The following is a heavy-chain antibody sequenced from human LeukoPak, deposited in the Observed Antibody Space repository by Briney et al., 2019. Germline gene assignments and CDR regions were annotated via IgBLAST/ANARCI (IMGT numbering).Heavy chain of an antibody. CDR1: GYTFTSYY. D-gene: IGHD4-17*01. J-gene: IGHJ5*02. CDR2: INTNTGNP. V-gene: IGHV7-4-1*02. CDR3: ARESGEDGDYVVGWFDP. Sequence: ALVKVSCKASGYTFTSYYVHWVRQAPGQGLEWMGWINTNTGNPTYAQGFTGRFVFSLDTSVSTAYLQISSLKAEDTAVYYCARESGEDGDYVVGWFDPWGQGTLVTVSS.